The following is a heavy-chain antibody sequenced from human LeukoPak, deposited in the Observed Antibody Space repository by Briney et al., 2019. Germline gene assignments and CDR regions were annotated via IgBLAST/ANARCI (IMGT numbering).Heavy chain of an antibody. CDR1: GGSISSYY. CDR3: ASIAAAATPGY. D-gene: IGHD6-13*01. V-gene: IGHV4-59*12. J-gene: IGHJ4*02. CDR2: IYYSGST. Sequence: SETLSLTCTVSGGSISSYYWSWIRQPPGRGLEWIGSIYYSGSTYYNPSLKSRVTISVDTSKNQFSLKLSSVTAADTAVYYCASIAAAATPGYWGQGTLVTVSS.